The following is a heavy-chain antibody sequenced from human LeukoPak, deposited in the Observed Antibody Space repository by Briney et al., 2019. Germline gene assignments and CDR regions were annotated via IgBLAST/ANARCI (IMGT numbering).Heavy chain of an antibody. CDR2: ISGSTGIT. D-gene: IGHD3-10*01. CDR1: GFTFSSYA. CDR3: ITDHVRGATTG. J-gene: IGHJ4*02. V-gene: IGHV3-23*01. Sequence: PGGSLRLTCAASGFTFSSYAMSWVRQAPGKGLEWVSTISGSTGITYYADSVKGRFTFSRDNSKNMLYLQMNSLKTEDTAVYYCITDHVRGATTGWGQGTLVTVSS.